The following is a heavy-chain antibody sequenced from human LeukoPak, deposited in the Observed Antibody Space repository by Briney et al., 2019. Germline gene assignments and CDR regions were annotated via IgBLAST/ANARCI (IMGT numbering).Heavy chain of an antibody. V-gene: IGHV1-18*04. D-gene: IGHD6-19*01. CDR1: GYTFTSYG. CDR3: AIDRAGSAWYTTFDY. Sequence: ASVKVSCKASGYTFTSYGISWVRQAPGQGLEWMGWISTYNGNTNYAQKLQGRVTMTTDTSTSTDYMDLRSLRSDDTAVYYCAIDRAGSAWYTTFDYWGQGTLVTVSS. J-gene: IGHJ4*02. CDR2: ISTYNGNT.